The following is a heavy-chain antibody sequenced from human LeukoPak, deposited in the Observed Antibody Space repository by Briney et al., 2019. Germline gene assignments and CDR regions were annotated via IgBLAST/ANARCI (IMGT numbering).Heavy chain of an antibody. D-gene: IGHD6-19*01. J-gene: IGHJ1*01. V-gene: IGHV3-74*01. CDR3: ARVDEEQWLVYSYDEYFQH. Sequence: PGGSLRLSCAASGFTFSSYWMHWVRHAPGKGLVWVSRINSDGSSTSYADSVKGRFTISRDNAKNTLYLQMNSLGAEDTAVYYCARVDEEQWLVYSYDEYFQHWGQGTLVTVSS. CDR1: GFTFSSYW. CDR2: INSDGSST.